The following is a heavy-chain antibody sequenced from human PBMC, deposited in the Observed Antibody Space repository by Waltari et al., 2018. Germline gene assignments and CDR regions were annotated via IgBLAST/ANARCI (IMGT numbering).Heavy chain of an antibody. D-gene: IGHD2-15*01. CDR1: GGTFSSYA. CDR2: IIPIFGTA. CDR3: ARDSYCSGGSCYFDDAFDI. J-gene: IGHJ3*02. Sequence: QVQLVQSGAEAKKPGSSVKVSCKASGGTFSSYAISWVRQAPGQGLEWMGGIIPIFGTANYAQKFQGRVTITADESTSTAYMELSSLRSEDTAVYYCARDSYCSGGSCYFDDAFDIWGQGTMVTVSS. V-gene: IGHV1-69*12.